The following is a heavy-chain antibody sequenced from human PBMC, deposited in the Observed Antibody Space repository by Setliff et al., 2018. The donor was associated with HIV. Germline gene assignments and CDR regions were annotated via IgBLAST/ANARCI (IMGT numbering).Heavy chain of an antibody. V-gene: IGHV4-59*11. CDR1: SGFISSHY. CDR3: ARGLVSDRTSFIFDY. D-gene: IGHD2-2*01. J-gene: IGHJ4*02. CDR2: IYYSGNT. Sequence: SETLSLTCTVSSGFISSHYWSWIRQPPGKGLEWIGYIYYSGNTNYNPSLKSRVTISVDKSENQFSLKLTSVTAADAAVYYCARGLVSDRTSFIFDYWGLGTLVTVSS.